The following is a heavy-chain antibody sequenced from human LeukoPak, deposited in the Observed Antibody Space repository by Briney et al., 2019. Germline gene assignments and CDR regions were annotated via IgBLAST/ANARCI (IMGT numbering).Heavy chain of an antibody. D-gene: IGHD3-10*01. J-gene: IGHJ5*02. V-gene: IGHV1-69*01. CDR2: IIPIFGTA. CDR3: ARGSSEELLWFGESSQYNWFDP. Sequence: GSSVKVSCKASGGTFSSYAISWVRQAPGQGLEWMGGIIPIFGTANYAQKFQGRVTITADESTSTAYMELSSLRSEDTAVYYCARGSSEELLWFGESSQYNWFDPWGQGTLVTVSS. CDR1: GGTFSSYA.